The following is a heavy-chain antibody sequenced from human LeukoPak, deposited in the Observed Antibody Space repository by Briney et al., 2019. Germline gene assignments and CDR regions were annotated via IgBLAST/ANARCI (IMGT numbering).Heavy chain of an antibody. J-gene: IGHJ4*02. CDR1: GFTVSSNY. CDR2: IYSGGST. Sequence: GGSLRLSCAASGFTVSSNYMSWVRQAPGKGLEWVSVIYSGGSTYYADSVKGRFTISRDNSKNTLYPQMNSLRAEDTAVYYCARVVPAARLDYWGQGTLVTVSS. CDR3: ARVVPAARLDY. D-gene: IGHD2-2*01. V-gene: IGHV3-66*01.